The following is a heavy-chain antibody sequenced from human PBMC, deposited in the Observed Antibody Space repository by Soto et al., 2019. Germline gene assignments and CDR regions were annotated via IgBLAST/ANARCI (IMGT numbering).Heavy chain of an antibody. V-gene: IGHV3-53*01. Sequence: PVGSLRLSCAASGFTVSSNYMSWVRQAPGKGLEWVSVIYSGGSTYYADSVKGRFTISRDNSKNTLYLQMNSLRAEDTAVYYCARGVEYDILTGHYKGDDFDIWGLGTIVTVSS. J-gene: IGHJ3*02. CDR2: IYSGGST. CDR1: GFTVSSNY. D-gene: IGHD3-9*01. CDR3: ARGVEYDILTGHYKGDDFDI.